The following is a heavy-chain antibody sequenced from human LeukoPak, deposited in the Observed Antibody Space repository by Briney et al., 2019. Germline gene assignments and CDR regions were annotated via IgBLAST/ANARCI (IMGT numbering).Heavy chain of an antibody. Sequence: ETSETLSLTCTVSGGSISSSSYYWGWIRQPPGKGLEWIGSIYYSGSTYYNPSLKSRVTISVDTSKNQFSLKLSSVTAADTAVYYCARYGRSIAAAGLIDYWGQGTLVTVSS. V-gene: IGHV4-39*01. CDR3: ARYGRSIAAAGLIDY. CDR2: IYYSGST. D-gene: IGHD6-13*01. CDR1: GGSISSSSYY. J-gene: IGHJ4*02.